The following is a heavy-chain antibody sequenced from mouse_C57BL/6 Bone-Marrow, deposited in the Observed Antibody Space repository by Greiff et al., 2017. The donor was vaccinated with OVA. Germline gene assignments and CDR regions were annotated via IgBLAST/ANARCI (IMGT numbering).Heavy chain of an antibody. Sequence: EVNVVESEGGLVQPGSSMKLSCTASGFTFSDYYMAWVRQVPEKGLEWVANINYDGSSTYYLDSLKSRFIISRDNAKNILYLQMSSLKSEDTATYNCARDKGLRIWYCDVWGTGTTVTVSS. CDR1: GFTFSDYY. D-gene: IGHD2-4*01. J-gene: IGHJ1*03. V-gene: IGHV5-16*01. CDR3: ARDKGLRIWYCDV. CDR2: INYDGSST.